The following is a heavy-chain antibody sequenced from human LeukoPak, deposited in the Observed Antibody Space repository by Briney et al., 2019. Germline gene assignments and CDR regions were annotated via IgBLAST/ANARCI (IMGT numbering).Heavy chain of an antibody. Sequence: GGSLRLSCAASGFTFSSYAMSWVRQAPEKGLEWVSAISGSGGSTYYADSVKGRFTISRDNAKNSLYLQMNSLRAEDAAVYYCARDRISAISRGWFDPWGQGTLVTVSS. D-gene: IGHD2-21*01. CDR3: ARDRISAISRGWFDP. V-gene: IGHV3-23*01. J-gene: IGHJ5*02. CDR1: GFTFSSYA. CDR2: ISGSGGST.